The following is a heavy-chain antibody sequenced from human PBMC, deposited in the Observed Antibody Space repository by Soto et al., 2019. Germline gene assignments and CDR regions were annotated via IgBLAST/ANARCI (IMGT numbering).Heavy chain of an antibody. CDR2: INPNTSGT. J-gene: IGHJ6*02. Sequence: QVQLVQSGAEVKKPGASVKVSCKASGYTFTGFYMHWVRQAPGQGPEWMGWINPNTSGTSYAQKFQGWVTLTRGTSINTAYMELSRLSSGDTAVYYCARDLWGYIGIKGYFYGMDVWGQGTTVTISS. CDR3: ARDLWGYIGIKGYFYGMDV. CDR1: GYTFTGFY. V-gene: IGHV1-2*04. D-gene: IGHD5-12*01.